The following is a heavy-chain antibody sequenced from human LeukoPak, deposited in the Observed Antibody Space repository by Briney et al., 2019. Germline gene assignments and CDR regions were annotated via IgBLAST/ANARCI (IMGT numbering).Heavy chain of an antibody. CDR2: IHYSGIT. J-gene: IGHJ4*02. CDR3: ARAPLTTATSDYFDL. D-gene: IGHD4-17*01. Sequence: SETLSLTCTVSGGSISTNDYFWSWMRQSPEKGLEWIGYIHYSGITKSNPSLESRLTLSVDTSKNQLSLRLTSVTAADTAVYYCARAPLTTATSDYFDLWGLGTLVTLSS. CDR1: GGSISTNDYF. V-gene: IGHV4-30-4*01.